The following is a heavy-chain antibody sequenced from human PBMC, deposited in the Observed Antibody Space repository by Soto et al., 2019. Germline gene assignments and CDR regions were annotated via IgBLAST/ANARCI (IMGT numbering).Heavy chain of an antibody. CDR1: GYTLTRDV. V-gene: IGHV1-18*01. D-gene: IGHD3-9*01. CDR2: ISAYNGNT. Sequence: VSVKVDCKAAGYTLTRDVIGWLSQEQGKGLEWMGWISAYNGNTNYAQKLQGRVTMTTDTSTSTAYMELRSLRSDDTAVYYCARDSVLRYFDWPLAGYWGHGTLVSVS. CDR3: ARDSVLRYFDWPLAGY. J-gene: IGHJ4*01.